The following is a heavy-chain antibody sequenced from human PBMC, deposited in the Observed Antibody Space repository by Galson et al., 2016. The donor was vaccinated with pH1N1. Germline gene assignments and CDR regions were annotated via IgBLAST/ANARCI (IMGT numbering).Heavy chain of an antibody. Sequence: QSGAEVKKPGASVKVSCKASGNTFATYQMHWVRQAPGQGLEWMGIINPSGGSTRYAQKFQGRVTMTRDTSTSPVYMELSSLRSEDTAVYYGARADYGDYVGYLDYWGQGTLVTVSS. CDR1: GNTFATYQ. D-gene: IGHD4-17*01. V-gene: IGHV1-46*01. J-gene: IGHJ4*02. CDR3: ARADYGDYVGYLDY. CDR2: INPSGGST.